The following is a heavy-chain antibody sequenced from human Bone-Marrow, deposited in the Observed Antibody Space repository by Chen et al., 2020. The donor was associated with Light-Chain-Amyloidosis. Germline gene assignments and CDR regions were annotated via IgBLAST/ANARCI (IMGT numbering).Heavy chain of an antibody. D-gene: IGHD3-3*01. Sequence: EVQLVESGGRVVRPGGSLILSCAASGFTFDDYGMSWVRQAPGKGLEWVSGINWNGGRTGYADFVKGRFTISRDNAKNSLDLQMNTLSPEDTALYYCAREAGVGITYYFDLWGPGTLVTVSS. CDR1: GFTFDDYG. J-gene: IGHJ2*01. CDR3: AREAGVGITYYFDL. CDR2: INWNGGRT. V-gene: IGHV3-20*04.